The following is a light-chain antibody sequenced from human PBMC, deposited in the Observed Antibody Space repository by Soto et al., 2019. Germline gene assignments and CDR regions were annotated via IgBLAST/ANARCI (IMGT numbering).Light chain of an antibody. J-gene: IGLJ2*01. CDR2: DNN. Sequence: QSVLTQPHSVSAAPGQTVTISCSGSSSNIGNNYVSWYQQLPGTAPKLLIYDNNKRPSGIPDRFSGSKSGTSATLGITGLQTGDEADYYCGTWDSSLSAGGVFGGGTKLTVL. V-gene: IGLV1-51*01. CDR1: SSNIGNNY. CDR3: GTWDSSLSAGGV.